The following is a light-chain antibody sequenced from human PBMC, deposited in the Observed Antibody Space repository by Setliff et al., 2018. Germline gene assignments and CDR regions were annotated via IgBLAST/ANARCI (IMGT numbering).Light chain of an antibody. Sequence: VLTQPPSASGTPGQRVTISCSGSRSNVGPNTVDWYQQLPGTAPKLLVFGNSQRPSGVPDRFSGSKSGTTASLVISGLQSEDEADYYCATWDDGLNGAVFGGGTKVTVL. CDR3: ATWDDGLNGAV. J-gene: IGLJ2*01. CDR1: RSNVGPNT. V-gene: IGLV1-44*01. CDR2: GNS.